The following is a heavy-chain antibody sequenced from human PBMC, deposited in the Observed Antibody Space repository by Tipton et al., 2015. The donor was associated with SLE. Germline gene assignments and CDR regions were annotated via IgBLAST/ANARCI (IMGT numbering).Heavy chain of an antibody. J-gene: IGHJ3*02. CDR1: GGSISSYY. D-gene: IGHD3-22*01. V-gene: IGHV4-59*01. Sequence: LSCTVSGGSISSYYWSWIRQPPGKGLEWIGYIYYSGSTNYNPSLKSRVTISVDTSKNQFSLKLSSVTAADTAVYYCASWEDYYDSSGGAFDIWGQGTMVTVSS. CDR2: IYYSGST. CDR3: ASWEDYYDSSGGAFDI.